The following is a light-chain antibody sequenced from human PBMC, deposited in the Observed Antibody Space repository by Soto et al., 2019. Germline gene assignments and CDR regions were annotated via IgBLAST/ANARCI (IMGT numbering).Light chain of an antibody. CDR3: SSYAGSNNLVV. J-gene: IGLJ2*01. CDR1: SSDVGGYNY. V-gene: IGLV2-8*01. CDR2: DVT. Sequence: QSVLTQPPSASGSPGQSVTISCTGTSSDVGGYNYVSWYQQHPGKAPKLMIYDVTKRPSGVPDRFSGSKSGNTASLTVSGLQAEDDADYYCSSYAGSNNLVVFGGGTKLTVL.